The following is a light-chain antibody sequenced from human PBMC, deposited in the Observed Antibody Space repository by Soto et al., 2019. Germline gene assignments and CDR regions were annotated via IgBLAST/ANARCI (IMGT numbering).Light chain of an antibody. CDR1: QSISSY. Sequence: DIQMTQSPSSLSASVGDRVTITCRASQSISSYLNWYQQKPGKAPKLLIYAASSLQSGVPSRFSDSGSGTDFILTISSLQPEDFATYYCQQSYSTPFTFGPGTKVDI. CDR2: AAS. J-gene: IGKJ3*01. CDR3: QQSYSTPFT. V-gene: IGKV1-39*01.